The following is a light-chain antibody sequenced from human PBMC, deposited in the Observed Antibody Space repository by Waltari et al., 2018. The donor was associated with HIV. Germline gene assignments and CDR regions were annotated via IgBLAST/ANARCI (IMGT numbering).Light chain of an antibody. Sequence: QSALTQPAYVSGSPGQSITISCAGASNDVGYYTLVSWYQQHPGKAPKLMIYEVTKRPSGYSPRFAGARSGNMSSLTISGLQGEDEADYYCWSYAGSGTWVFGGETKVTVL. V-gene: IGLV2-23*02. CDR1: SNDVGYYTL. CDR2: EVT. J-gene: IGLJ3*02. CDR3: WSYAGSGTWV.